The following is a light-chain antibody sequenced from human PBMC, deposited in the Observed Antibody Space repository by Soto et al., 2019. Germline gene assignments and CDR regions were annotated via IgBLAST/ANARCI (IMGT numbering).Light chain of an antibody. Sequence: SVLTRPPSVSGAPGQRVTISCTGSSSNIGAGYDVHWYQQLPGTAPKLLISGNNNRPSGVPDRFSGSKSGTSASLAITGLQAEDEADYYCQSYDSSVSKVVFGGGTKLTVL. CDR1: SSNIGAGYD. J-gene: IGLJ2*01. CDR2: GNN. CDR3: QSYDSSVSKVV. V-gene: IGLV1-40*01.